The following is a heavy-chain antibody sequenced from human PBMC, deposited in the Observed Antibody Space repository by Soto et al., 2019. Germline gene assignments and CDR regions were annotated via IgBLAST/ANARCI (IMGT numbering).Heavy chain of an antibody. J-gene: IGHJ4*02. CDR1: GFSLSTGGVG. CDR3: AHRQGGYNWNDGDFDY. CDR2: IYWDNDK. D-gene: IGHD1-1*01. V-gene: IGHV2-5*02. Sequence: QITLKESGPALVKPTQTLTLTCTFSGFSLSTGGVGVGWIRQPPGETLEYLALIYWDNDKRYSPSLKRRLTITRDTSNNQVVLIMTNVDPGDTATYFCAHRQGGYNWNDGDFDYWGQGTLVTVSS.